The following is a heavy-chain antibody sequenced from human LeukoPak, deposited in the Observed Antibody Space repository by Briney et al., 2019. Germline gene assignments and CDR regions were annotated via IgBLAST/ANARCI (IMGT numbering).Heavy chain of an antibody. Sequence: PGGSLRLSCAASGFTFNNFAMHWFRQAPGKGLEWVAFVQSDGSSEYYADSVKGRFTISRDNAKNSLYLQMNSLRAEDTAVYYCARRGDWDAFDIWGQGTMVTVSS. D-gene: IGHD2-21*02. CDR2: VQSDGSSE. V-gene: IGHV3-30*02. CDR1: GFTFNNFA. CDR3: ARRGDWDAFDI. J-gene: IGHJ3*02.